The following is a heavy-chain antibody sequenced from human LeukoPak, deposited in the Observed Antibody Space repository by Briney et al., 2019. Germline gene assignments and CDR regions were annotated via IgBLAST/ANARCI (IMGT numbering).Heavy chain of an antibody. CDR2: IYYSGST. Sequence: SETLSLTCTVSGGSISSYYWSWIRQPPGKGLEWIGYIYYSGSTNYNPSLKSRVTISVDTSKNQFSLKLSSVTAADTAVYFCARYYGSYNWFDPWGQGTLVTVSS. J-gene: IGHJ5*02. V-gene: IGHV4-59*01. CDR3: ARYYGSYNWFDP. D-gene: IGHD3-10*01. CDR1: GGSISSYY.